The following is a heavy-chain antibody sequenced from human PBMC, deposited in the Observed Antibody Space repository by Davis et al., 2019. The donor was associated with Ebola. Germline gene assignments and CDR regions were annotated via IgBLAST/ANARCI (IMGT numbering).Heavy chain of an antibody. D-gene: IGHD2/OR15-2a*01. CDR1: GGSFSGHY. CDR3: ARSPFPGGIDY. V-gene: IGHV4-34*01. CDR2: INHSGST. J-gene: IGHJ4*02. Sequence: MPSETLSLTCAVYGGSFSGHYWSWIRQPPGKGLEWIGEINHSGSTHYNPSLKSRVTISVDTSKNQFSLKLSSVTAADTAVYYCARSPFPGGIDYWGQGTLVTVSS.